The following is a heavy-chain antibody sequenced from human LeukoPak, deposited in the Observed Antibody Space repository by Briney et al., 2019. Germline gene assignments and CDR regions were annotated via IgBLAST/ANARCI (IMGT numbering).Heavy chain of an antibody. CDR3: ARDTPGGPAAISYYFDY. CDR2: INPSGGST. CDR1: GYTFTSYY. V-gene: IGHV1-46*01. J-gene: IGHJ4*02. Sequence: ASVKVSCKASGYTFTSYYMHWVRQAPGQGLEWMGIINPSGGSTSYAQKFQGRVTITRDTSTSTVYMELSSLRSEDTAVYYCARDTPGGPAAISYYFDYWGQGTLVTASS. D-gene: IGHD2-2*02.